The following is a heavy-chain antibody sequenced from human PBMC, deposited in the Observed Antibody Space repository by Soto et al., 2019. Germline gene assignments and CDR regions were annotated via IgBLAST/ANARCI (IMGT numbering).Heavy chain of an antibody. CDR1: GGTFSSYA. D-gene: IGHD6-13*01. V-gene: IGHV1-69*01. CDR2: IIPIFGTA. J-gene: IGHJ5*02. Sequence: QVQLVQSGAEVKKPGSSVKVSCKASGGTFSSYAISWVRQAPGQGLEWMGGIIPIFGTANSAQKFQGRVTITADESTSTAYMELSSLRSEDTAVYYCAEDRPLSYSSSWYSFDPWGQGPLVTVSS. CDR3: AEDRPLSYSSSWYSFDP.